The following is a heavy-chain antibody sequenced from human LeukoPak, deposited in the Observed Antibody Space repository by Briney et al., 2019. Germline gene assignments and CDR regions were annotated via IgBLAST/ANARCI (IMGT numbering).Heavy chain of an antibody. CDR1: GGSFSGYY. V-gene: IGHV4-34*01. CDR3: ARGGRFLEWLLSAPYYMDV. Sequence: SETLSLTCTVSGGSFSGYYWSWIRQPPGKGLEWIGEINHSRSTNYNPSLKSRVTISVDTSKNQLSLKLSSVTAADTAVYYCARGGRFLEWLLSAPYYMDVWGKGTTVTVSS. D-gene: IGHD3-3*01. CDR2: INHSRST. J-gene: IGHJ6*03.